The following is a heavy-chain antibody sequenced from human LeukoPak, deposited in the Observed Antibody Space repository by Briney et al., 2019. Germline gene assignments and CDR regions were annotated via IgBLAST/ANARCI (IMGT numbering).Heavy chain of an antibody. D-gene: IGHD1-26*01. CDR3: AIPSGSLLPLDY. Sequence: GASVKVSCKVSGYTLTELSMHWVRQAPGKGLGWMGGFDPEDGETIYAQKFQGRVTMTEDTSTDTAYMELSSLRSEDTAVYYCAIPSGSLLPLDYWGQGTLVTVSS. CDR1: GYTLTELS. V-gene: IGHV1-24*01. J-gene: IGHJ4*02. CDR2: FDPEDGET.